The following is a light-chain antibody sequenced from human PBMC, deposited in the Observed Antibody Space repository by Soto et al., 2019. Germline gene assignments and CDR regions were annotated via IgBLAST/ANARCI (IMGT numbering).Light chain of an antibody. J-gene: IGLJ2*01. CDR3: CSYTTTSTFV. CDR2: EVF. Sequence: QSALTQPASVSGSPGQSITISCTGTSSDVGGYDYVCWYQQHPGKVPKLMIYEVFRRPSGISDRFSGSKTGNTASLTISGLQAEEDAHYYCCSYTTTSTFVFGGGTKLTVL. V-gene: IGLV2-14*03. CDR1: SSDVGGYDY.